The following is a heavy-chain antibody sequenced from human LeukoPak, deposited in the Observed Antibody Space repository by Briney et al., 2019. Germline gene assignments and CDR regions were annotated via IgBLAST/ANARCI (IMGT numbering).Heavy chain of an antibody. CDR2: ISYDGSDK. D-gene: IGHD3-9*01. CDR1: GFTFSSYA. Sequence: GRSLRLSCAASGFTFSSYAMHWVRQAPGKGLEWVAVISYDGSDKYYADSVKGRFTISRDNSKNTLYLQMNSLRAEDTAVYYCARTRPVNYDILTGLFDYWGQGTLVTVSS. CDR3: ARTRPVNYDILTGLFDY. J-gene: IGHJ4*02. V-gene: IGHV3-30*04.